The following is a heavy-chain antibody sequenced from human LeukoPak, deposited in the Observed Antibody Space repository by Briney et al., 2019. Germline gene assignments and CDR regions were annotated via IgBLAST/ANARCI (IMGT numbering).Heavy chain of an antibody. D-gene: IGHD3-22*01. CDR3: ARDASYYYDSSGFAFDY. CDR1: GGSISSYY. CDR2: IYYSGST. J-gene: IGHJ4*02. V-gene: IGHV4-59*01. Sequence: SETLSLTCTVSGGSISSYYWSWIRQPPGKGLEWVGYIYYSGSTNYNPSLKRRVTISVDPSKTQFSLKLSSVTAADTAVYYCARDASYYYDSSGFAFDYRGQGTLVTVSS.